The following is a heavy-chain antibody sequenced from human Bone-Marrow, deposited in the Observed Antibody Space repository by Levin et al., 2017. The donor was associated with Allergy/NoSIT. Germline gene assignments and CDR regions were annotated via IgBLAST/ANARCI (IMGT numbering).Heavy chain of an antibody. CDR1: GFTSGYFA. V-gene: IGHV3-23*01. Sequence: GGSLRLSCAASGFTSGYFAMSWVRQTPGKGLEWVSSIIGSGSATYYADSVRGRFTISRDESKNTVYLQMNNLSADDTALYYCAKMEQQRVQGTFQHWGQGTLVTVSS. CDR2: IIGSGSAT. J-gene: IGHJ1*01. D-gene: IGHD6-13*01. CDR3: AKMEQQRVQGTFQH.